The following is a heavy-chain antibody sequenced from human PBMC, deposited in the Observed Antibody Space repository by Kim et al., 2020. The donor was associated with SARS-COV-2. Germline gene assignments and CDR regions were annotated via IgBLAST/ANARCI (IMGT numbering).Heavy chain of an antibody. CDR2: VSGSGGST. CDR1: GFTFSSYA. J-gene: IGHJ6*02. CDR3: AKDRGAMVEGSYYGMDV. V-gene: IGHV3-23*01. Sequence: GGSLRLSCAASGFTFSSYAMNWVRQAPGKGLEWVSAVSGSGGSTYYADSVKGRFTISRDNSKNTLYLQMNSLRAEDRAVYYCAKDRGAMVEGSYYGMDVWGQGTTVTVSS. D-gene: IGHD5-18*01.